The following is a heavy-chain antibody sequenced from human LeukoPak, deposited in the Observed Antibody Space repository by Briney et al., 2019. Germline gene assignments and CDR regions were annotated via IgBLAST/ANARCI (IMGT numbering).Heavy chain of an antibody. CDR1: GYTLTELS. CDR2: FDPEDGET. CDR3: AKEKEGYDILTGYFDP. D-gene: IGHD3-9*01. Sequence: AASVKVSCKVSGYTLTELSMHWVRQAPGKGLEWMGGFDPEDGETIYAQKFQGRVTMTEDTSTDTAYMELSSLRAEDTAVYYCAKEKEGYDILTGYFDPWGQGTLVTVSS. V-gene: IGHV1-24*01. J-gene: IGHJ5*02.